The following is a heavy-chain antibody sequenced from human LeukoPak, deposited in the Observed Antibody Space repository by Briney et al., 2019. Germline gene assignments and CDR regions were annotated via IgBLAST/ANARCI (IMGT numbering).Heavy chain of an antibody. J-gene: IGHJ6*03. CDR2: ISSSGTMI. CDR3: ARGTVIDFYYYYMDV. V-gene: IGHV3-11*01. Sequence: GGSLRLSCAASGFIFSDYYMSWIRQAPGKGLEWVSYISSSGTMIYYADSVKGRFTISRDNAKNSLYLQMNSLRAEDTALYYCARGTVIDFYYYYMDVWGKGTTVTVSS. CDR1: GFIFSDYY. D-gene: IGHD4-17*01.